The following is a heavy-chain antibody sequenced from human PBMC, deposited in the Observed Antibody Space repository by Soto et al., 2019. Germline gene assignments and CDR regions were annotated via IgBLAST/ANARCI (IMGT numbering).Heavy chain of an antibody. J-gene: IGHJ5*02. CDR1: GFNFSNHW. V-gene: IGHV3-74*01. CDR3: ARESRAWPPNWFDP. CDR2: ITSDGKSK. Sequence: GGSLRLSCAASGFNFSNHWMHWVRQRPAEGLVWVSRITSDGKSKAYAESVKGRFAISRDNAKNTLYLQMNGLTAEDTAVYYCARESRAWPPNWFDPWGPGTPVTVSS.